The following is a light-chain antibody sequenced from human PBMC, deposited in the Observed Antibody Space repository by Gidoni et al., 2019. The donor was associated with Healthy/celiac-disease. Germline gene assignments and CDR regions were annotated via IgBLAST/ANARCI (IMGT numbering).Light chain of an antibody. CDR1: QSVSSSY. V-gene: IGKV3-20*01. CDR3: QQYGSSPST. CDR2: GAS. Sequence: EIVLTQSPGTLSLSPGERATLSFRASQSVSSSYLAWYQQKPGQAPRLLIYGASSRATGIPDRFSVSGSGTDFTLTISRLEPEDFAVYYCQQYGSSPSTFGQGTKLEIK. J-gene: IGKJ2*01.